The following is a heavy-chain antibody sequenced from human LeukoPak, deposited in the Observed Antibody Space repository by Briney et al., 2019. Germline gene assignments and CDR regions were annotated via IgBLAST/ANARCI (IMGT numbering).Heavy chain of an antibody. Sequence: GASVKVSCKASGGTFSSYAISWVRQAPGQGLEWMGGIIPIFGTANYAQKFQGRVTITADESTSTAYMELSSLRSEDTAVYYCARGRYCSGGSSYSPPWSALNWFDPWGQGTLVTVSS. V-gene: IGHV1-69*13. CDR3: ARGRYCSGGSSYSPPWSALNWFDP. J-gene: IGHJ5*02. D-gene: IGHD2-15*01. CDR1: GGTFSSYA. CDR2: IIPIFGTA.